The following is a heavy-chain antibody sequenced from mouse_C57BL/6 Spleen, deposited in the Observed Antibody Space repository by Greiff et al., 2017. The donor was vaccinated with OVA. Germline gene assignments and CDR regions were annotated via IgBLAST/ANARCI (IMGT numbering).Heavy chain of an antibody. Sequence: EVMLVESGEGLVKPGGSLKLSCAASGFTFSSYAMSWVRQTPEKRLEWVAYISSGGDYIYYADTVKGRFTISRDNARNTLYLQMSSLKSEDTAMYYCTRDSYYSNLYAMDYWGQGTSVTVSS. D-gene: IGHD2-5*01. CDR2: ISSGGDYI. CDR1: GFTFSSYA. CDR3: TRDSYYSNLYAMDY. V-gene: IGHV5-9-1*02. J-gene: IGHJ4*01.